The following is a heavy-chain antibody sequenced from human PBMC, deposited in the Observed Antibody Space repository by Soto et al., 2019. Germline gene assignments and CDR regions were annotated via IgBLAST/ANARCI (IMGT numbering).Heavy chain of an antibody. Sequence: PSETLSLTCAVYGGSFSGYYWSWIRQPPGKGLEWIGEINHSGSTNYNPSLKSRVTISVDTSKNQFSLKLSSVTAADTAVYYCARARGYSGYDWYYYYYGMDVWGQGTTVTVSS. CDR1: GGSFSGYY. CDR3: ARARGYSGYDWYYYYYGMDV. D-gene: IGHD5-12*01. V-gene: IGHV4-34*01. CDR2: INHSGST. J-gene: IGHJ6*02.